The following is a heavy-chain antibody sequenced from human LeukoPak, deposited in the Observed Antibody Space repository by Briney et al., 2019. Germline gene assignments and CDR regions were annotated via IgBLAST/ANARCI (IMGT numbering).Heavy chain of an antibody. CDR3: ARDQGRYSGSMMAFDI. D-gene: IGHD1-26*01. Sequence: ASVKVSCKASGYTFTSYGISWVRQAPGQGLEWMGWISAYNGNTNYAQKLQGRVTMTTDTSTSTAYMELRSLRSDDTAVYYCARDQGRYSGSMMAFDIWGLGTMVTVSS. CDR2: ISAYNGNT. J-gene: IGHJ3*02. V-gene: IGHV1-18*01. CDR1: GYTFTSYG.